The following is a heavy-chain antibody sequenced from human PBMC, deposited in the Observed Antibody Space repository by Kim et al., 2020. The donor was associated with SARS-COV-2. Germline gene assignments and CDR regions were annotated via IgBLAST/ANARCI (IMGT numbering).Heavy chain of an antibody. V-gene: IGHV3-30*07. J-gene: IGHJ5*02. D-gene: IGHD6-13*01. Sequence: DSVKGRFTIYRDNSKNTQYLQMNSLRAEDTAVYYCARVGIAAAGGNWFDPWGQGTLVTVSS. CDR3: ARVGIAAAGGNWFDP.